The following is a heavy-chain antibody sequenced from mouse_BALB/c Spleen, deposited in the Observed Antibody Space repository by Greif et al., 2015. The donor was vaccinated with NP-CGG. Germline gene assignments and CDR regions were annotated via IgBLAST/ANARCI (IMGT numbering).Heavy chain of an antibody. J-gene: IGHJ3*01. V-gene: IGHV1-69*01. CDR1: GYTFTDYW. D-gene: IGHD1-1*01. CDR2: IDTSDSYT. CDR3: ARPLYGSSSFAY. Sequence: VQLQQSGAELVMPGASVKMSCKASGYTFTDYWMHWVKQRPGQGLEWIGAIDTSDSYTSYNQKFKGKATLTVDESSSTAYMQLSSLTSEDSAVYYCARPLYGSSSFAYWGQGTLVTVSA.